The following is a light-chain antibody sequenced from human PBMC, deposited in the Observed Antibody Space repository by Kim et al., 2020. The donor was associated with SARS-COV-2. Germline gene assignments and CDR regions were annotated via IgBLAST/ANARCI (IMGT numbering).Light chain of an antibody. CDR3: QHSKT. V-gene: IGKV3-11*01. J-gene: IGKJ1*01. CDR1: ETIDSN. CDR2: RAS. Sequence: VTLSLSPGQRATLSCRASETIDSNLAWYQVTPGQPPRRLIYRASDRPTGIPARFSGGGSGTDFTLTISSLDPEDFGSYYCQHSKTFGQGTKVDIK.